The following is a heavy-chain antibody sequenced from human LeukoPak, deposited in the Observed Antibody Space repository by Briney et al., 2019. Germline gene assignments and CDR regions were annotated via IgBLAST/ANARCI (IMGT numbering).Heavy chain of an antibody. CDR2: IKQDGSVK. V-gene: IGHV3-7*01. CDR1: GFTFSSHW. CDR3: SSGDLFDN. Sequence: GGSLRLSCVASGFTFSSHWMSWVRQAPGKGLEWVANIKQDGSVKQYVDSVKGRFTVSRDNAKNSLYLQMNSLRAEDTALYYCSSGDLFDNWGQGTLVAVSS. J-gene: IGHJ4*02.